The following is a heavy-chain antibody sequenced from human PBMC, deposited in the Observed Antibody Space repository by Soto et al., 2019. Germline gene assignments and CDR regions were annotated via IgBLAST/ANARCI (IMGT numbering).Heavy chain of an antibody. J-gene: IGHJ5*02. CDR2: IYHSGST. D-gene: IGHD3-22*01. CDR3: ASRNYYDTLSNWFDP. Sequence: PSETLSLTCAVSGGSISSSNWWSWVRQPPGKGLEWIGEIYHSGSTNYNPSLKSRVTISVDKSKNQFSLKLSSVTAADTAVYYCASRNYYDTLSNWFDPWGQGTLVTV. V-gene: IGHV4-4*02. CDR1: GGSISSSNW.